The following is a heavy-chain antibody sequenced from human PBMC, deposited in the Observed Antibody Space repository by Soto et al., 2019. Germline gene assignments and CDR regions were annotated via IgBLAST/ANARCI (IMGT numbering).Heavy chain of an antibody. D-gene: IGHD2-15*01. CDR3: AQDPSGGYCSGDDCYH. J-gene: IGHJ5*02. Sequence: GGSLRLSCAASGFTLSNYALTWVRQAPGKGLEWVSGIVGSGGTTYYADFVKGRFTISRDISRNTLYLQMNSLLADDTAVYYCAQDPSGGYCSGDDCYHSGQGTLVTVSS. V-gene: IGHV3-23*01. CDR2: IVGSGGTT. CDR1: GFTLSNYA.